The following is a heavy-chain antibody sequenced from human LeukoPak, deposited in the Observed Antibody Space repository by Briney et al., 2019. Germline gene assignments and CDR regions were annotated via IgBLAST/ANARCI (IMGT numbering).Heavy chain of an antibody. CDR1: GFTFCCFL. CDR2: IKDDGSEK. Sequence: SGGALGLSRVGPGFTFCCFLLGWVPQAPGKGLEWVANIKDDGSEKYSVDSVKGRFTISRDNAKNLLYLQMSSLRAEDTAVYYCARARIDYWGQGTLVTVSS. CDR3: ARARIDY. V-gene: IGHV3-7*04. J-gene: IGHJ4*02. D-gene: IGHD1-14*01.